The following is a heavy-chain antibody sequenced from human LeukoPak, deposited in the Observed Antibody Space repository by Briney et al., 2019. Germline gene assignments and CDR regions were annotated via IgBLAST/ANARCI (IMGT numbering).Heavy chain of an antibody. CDR2: IIPIFGTA. V-gene: IGHV1-69*01. D-gene: IGHD2-2*01. Sequence: SVKVSCKASGGTFSSHAISWVRQAPGQGLEWMGGIIPIFGTANYAQKFQGRVTITADESTSTAYMELSSLRSEDTAVYYCARDTVVPAAMKGFQHWGQGTLVTVSS. CDR1: GGTFSSHA. CDR3: ARDTVVPAAMKGFQH. J-gene: IGHJ1*01.